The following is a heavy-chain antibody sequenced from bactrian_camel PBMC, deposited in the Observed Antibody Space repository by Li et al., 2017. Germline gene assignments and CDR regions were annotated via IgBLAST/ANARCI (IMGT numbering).Heavy chain of an antibody. V-gene: IGHV3S31*01. Sequence: VQLVESGGGLVQPGGSLRLSCAASGFTFSNYAMSWVRQAPGKGLEWVSAINSGGGTTDYADSVKGRFAISRDNAENTLYLQMDSLKTEDTAVYYCTTGGHHGPYNYWGQGTQVTVS. J-gene: IGHJ4*01. D-gene: IGHD7*01. CDR2: INSGGGTT. CDR3: TTGGHHGPYNY. CDR1: GFTFSNYA.